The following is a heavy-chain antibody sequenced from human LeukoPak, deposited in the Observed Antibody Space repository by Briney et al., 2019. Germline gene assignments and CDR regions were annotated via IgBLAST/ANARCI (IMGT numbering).Heavy chain of an antibody. CDR2: INPNSGGT. CDR1: GYTFTDYY. V-gene: IGHV1-2*02. J-gene: IGHJ4*02. Sequence: ASVKVSCKASGYTFTDYYIHWVRQAPGQGLEWMGWINPNSGGTNYAQKFQGRVTMTRDTSTSTAYMELRSLRSDDTAVYYCAREGDYYDFWSGLTYLDYWGQGTLVTVSS. D-gene: IGHD3-3*01. CDR3: AREGDYYDFWSGLTYLDY.